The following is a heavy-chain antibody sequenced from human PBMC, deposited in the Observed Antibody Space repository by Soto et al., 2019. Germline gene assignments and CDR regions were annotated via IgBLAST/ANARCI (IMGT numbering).Heavy chain of an antibody. V-gene: IGHV1-18*01. D-gene: IGHD3-22*01. Sequence: ASVKVSCKASGYTFTRYGMSWVRQATGEGLEWMGWISAYNGNTNYAQKLQGRVTMTTDTSTSTAYMELRSLRSDDTAVYYCARDREPWSIVVVMADYWGQGTLVTVYS. J-gene: IGHJ4*02. CDR3: ARDREPWSIVVVMADY. CDR2: ISAYNGNT. CDR1: GYTFTRYG.